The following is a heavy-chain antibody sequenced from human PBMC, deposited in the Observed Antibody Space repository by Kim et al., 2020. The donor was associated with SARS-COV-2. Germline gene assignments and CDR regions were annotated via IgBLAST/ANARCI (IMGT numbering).Heavy chain of an antibody. J-gene: IGHJ1*01. D-gene: IGHD5-12*01. Sequence: QKFQGRVTMTRDTSTSTVYMELSSLRSEDTAVYYCARVGRDGYNYEYFQHWGQGTLVTVSS. V-gene: IGHV1-46*01. CDR3: ARVGRDGYNYEYFQH.